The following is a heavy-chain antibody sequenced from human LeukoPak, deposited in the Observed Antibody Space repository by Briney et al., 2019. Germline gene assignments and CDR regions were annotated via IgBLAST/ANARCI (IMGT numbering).Heavy chain of an antibody. Sequence: ASAKVSCKASGYTFTSYYMHWVRQAPGQGLEWMGIINPSGGSTSYAQKFQGRVTMTRDTSTSTVYMELSSLRSEDTAVYYCASFGVVVDTAMVDFDYWGQGTLVTVSS. CDR2: INPSGGST. V-gene: IGHV1-46*01. CDR3: ASFGVVVDTAMVDFDY. D-gene: IGHD5-18*01. J-gene: IGHJ4*02. CDR1: GYTFTSYY.